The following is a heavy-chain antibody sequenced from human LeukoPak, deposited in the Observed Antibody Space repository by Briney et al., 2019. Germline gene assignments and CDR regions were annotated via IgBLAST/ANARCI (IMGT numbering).Heavy chain of an antibody. V-gene: IGHV4-4*07. CDR1: GGSISSYY. CDR2: IYTSGST. CDR3: ARDGVMSLEAYRGAARYCTNGVCSGTWDY. Sequence: SETLSLTCTVSGGSISSYYWSWIRQPAGKGLEWIGRIYTSGSTNYNPSLKSRVTISVDTSKNQFSLKLSSVTAADTAVYYCARDGVMSLEAYRGAARYCTNGVCSGTWDYWGQGTLVTVSS. J-gene: IGHJ4*02. D-gene: IGHD2-8*01.